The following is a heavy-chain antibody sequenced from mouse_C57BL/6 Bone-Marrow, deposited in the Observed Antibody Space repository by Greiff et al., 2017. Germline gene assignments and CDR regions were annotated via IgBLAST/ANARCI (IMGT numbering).Heavy chain of an antibody. CDR3: ARWTGPMDY. Sequence: VQLQQSGPVLVKPGASVKISCKASGYTFTDYYMNWVKPSHGKSLEWIGVISPYTGGTSYNQKFKGKATLTVDTSSSTAYMELNSLTSEDSAVYYCARWTGPMDYWGRGTSVTVSA. V-gene: IGHV1-19*01. D-gene: IGHD4-1*01. J-gene: IGHJ4*01. CDR1: GYTFTDYY. CDR2: ISPYTGGT.